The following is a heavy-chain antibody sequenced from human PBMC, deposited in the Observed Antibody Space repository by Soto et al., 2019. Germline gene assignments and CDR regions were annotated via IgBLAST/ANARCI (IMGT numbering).Heavy chain of an antibody. V-gene: IGHV4-34*01. J-gene: IGHJ4*02. Sequence: SETLSLTCAVHGGSFSGYYWSWIRQPPGKGLEWIGEINHSGSTNYNPSLKSRVTISVDTSKNQFSLKLSSVTAADTAVYYCARASGWYIFDYWGQGTLVTVSS. CDR3: ARASGWYIFDY. CDR2: INHSGST. D-gene: IGHD6-19*01. CDR1: GGSFSGYY.